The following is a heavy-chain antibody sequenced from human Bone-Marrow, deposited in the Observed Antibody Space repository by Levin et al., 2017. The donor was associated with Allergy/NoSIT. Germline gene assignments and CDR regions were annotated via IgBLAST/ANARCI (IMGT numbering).Heavy chain of an antibody. V-gene: IGHV3-7*03. CDR3: ARDYPIDCSVNSCYSEY. J-gene: IGHJ4*02. CDR2: INQDGSEK. CDR1: GFIFSSYW. D-gene: IGHD2-15*01. Sequence: GGSLRLSCAASGFIFSSYWMSWVRQAPGKGLEWVANINQDGSEKYYAGSVKGRFTIARDNAKDSLYLQMNNLRAEDTALYYCARDYPIDCSVNSCYSEYWGQGTLVTASS.